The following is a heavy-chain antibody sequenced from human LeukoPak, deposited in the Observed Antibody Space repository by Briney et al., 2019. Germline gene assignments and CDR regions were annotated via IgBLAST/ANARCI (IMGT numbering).Heavy chain of an antibody. CDR3: ARTYSSYMSNSEFDY. V-gene: IGHV1-69*01. D-gene: IGHD1-1*01. CDR1: GDIFNSFA. CDR2: VNPPFGAP. Sequence: GASVRVSCKAPGDIFNSFALNWVRQAPGQGLEWMGGVNPPFGAPNYAQRFQGRVTITADESTGTAYMELTSLRSEGAAVYYCARTYSSYMSNSEFDYWGQGTLVTVSS. J-gene: IGHJ4*02.